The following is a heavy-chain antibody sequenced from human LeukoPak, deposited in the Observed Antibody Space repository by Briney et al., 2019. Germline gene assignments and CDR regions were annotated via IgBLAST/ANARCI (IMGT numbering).Heavy chain of an antibody. CDR1: GGTFSSYA. Sequence: SVKVSCRASGGTFSSYAISWVRQAPGQGLEWMGGIIPIFGTANYAQKFQGRVTITTDESTSTAYMELSSLRSEDTAVYYCARDLGIAAAGTAYWGQGTLVTVSS. J-gene: IGHJ4*02. CDR3: ARDLGIAAAGTAY. CDR2: IIPIFGTA. D-gene: IGHD6-13*01. V-gene: IGHV1-69*05.